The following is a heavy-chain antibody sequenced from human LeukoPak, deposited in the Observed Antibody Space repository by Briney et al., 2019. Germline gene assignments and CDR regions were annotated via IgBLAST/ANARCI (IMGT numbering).Heavy chain of an antibody. CDR1: GFTFSSYG. Sequence: GGSLRLSCAASGFTFSSYGMHWVRQAPGKGLEWVAFIRYDGSNKYYADSVRGRFTISRDNSKNTLYLQMNSLRAEDTAVYYCAKDLRYSSGRGGFDYWGQGTLVTVSS. CDR2: IRYDGSNK. J-gene: IGHJ4*02. D-gene: IGHD6-19*01. CDR3: AKDLRYSSGRGGFDY. V-gene: IGHV3-30*02.